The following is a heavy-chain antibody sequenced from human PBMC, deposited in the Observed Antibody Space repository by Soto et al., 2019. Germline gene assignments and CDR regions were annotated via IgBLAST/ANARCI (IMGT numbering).Heavy chain of an antibody. CDR2: ISSSSSYI. V-gene: IGHV3-21*01. CDR1: GFTFSRDS. CDR3: ARTGHSGSWEFDF. Sequence: GGSLRLSCAASGFTFSRDSMNWVRQAPGKGLEWVSSISSSSSYIYYADSVKGRFTISRDNAKNSLYLQMGSLRIEDMAVYYCARTGHSGSWEFDFWGQGTLVTVSS. J-gene: IGHJ4*02. D-gene: IGHD6-13*01.